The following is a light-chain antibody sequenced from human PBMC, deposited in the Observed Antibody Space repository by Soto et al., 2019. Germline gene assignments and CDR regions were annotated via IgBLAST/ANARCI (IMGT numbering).Light chain of an antibody. J-gene: IGKJ4*01. V-gene: IGKV3-11*01. CDR3: QQRSDWPPLT. CDR2: DAS. Sequence: EIVLTQSPATLSLSPGERATLSCRASQSVSNYLAWYQQKPGQAPRLLIYDASNRATGIPARFTGSGSGTDFTLTISRLEPEDFAVYYFQQRSDWPPLTFGGGTKVEIK. CDR1: QSVSNY.